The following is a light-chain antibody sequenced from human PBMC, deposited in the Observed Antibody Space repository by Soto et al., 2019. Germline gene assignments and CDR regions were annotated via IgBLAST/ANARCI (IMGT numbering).Light chain of an antibody. CDR3: QKHFSIPYT. CDR2: WAS. J-gene: IGKJ2*01. CDR1: QSVLYSSNNKNY. V-gene: IGKV4-1*01. Sequence: DIVMTQSPDSLALSLGERATINCKSSQSVLYSSNNKNYLSWYQQKPGQPPKLLIYWASTRESGVPDRFSGSGSGTDFTLTISSLQAEDAAVYYCQKHFSIPYTFGQGTKLEMK.